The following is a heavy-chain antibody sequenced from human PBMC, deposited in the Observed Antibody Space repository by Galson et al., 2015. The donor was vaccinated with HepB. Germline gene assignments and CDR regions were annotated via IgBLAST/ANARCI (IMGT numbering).Heavy chain of an antibody. CDR1: GFTFSDYY. V-gene: IGHV3-11*03. Sequence: SLRLSCAASGFTFSDYYMSWIRQAPGKGLEWVSYISSRSRYTNYAESVKGRFTISRDNAKNSLYLQMNSLRAEDTAIYYCAKQWGGRGRFDPWGQGTLVTVSS. J-gene: IGHJ5*02. CDR2: ISSRSRYT. D-gene: IGHD1/OR15-1a*01. CDR3: AKQWGGRGRFDP.